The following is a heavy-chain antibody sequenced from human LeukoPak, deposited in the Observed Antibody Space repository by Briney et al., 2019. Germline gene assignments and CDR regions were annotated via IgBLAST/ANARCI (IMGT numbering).Heavy chain of an antibody. CDR2: IYTSGST. CDR3: ARGGGYEREYYYYYYMDV. CDR1: GGSISSGSYY. V-gene: IGHV4-61*02. D-gene: IGHD2-15*01. Sequence: PSETLSLTCTVSGGSISSGSYYWSWIRQPAGKELEWIGRIYTSGSTNYNPSLKSRVTISVDTSKNQFSLKLSSVTAADTAVYYCARGGGYEREYYYYYYMDVWGKGTTVTISS. J-gene: IGHJ6*03.